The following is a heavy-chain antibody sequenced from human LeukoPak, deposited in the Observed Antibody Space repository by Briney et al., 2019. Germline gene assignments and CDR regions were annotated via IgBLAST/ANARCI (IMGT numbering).Heavy chain of an antibody. J-gene: IGHJ3*02. V-gene: IGHV4-61*02. CDR3: ARGEYSGSYYTAFDI. Sequence: SETLSLTCTVSGGSISSGSYYWSWIRQPAGKGLEWIGRIYTSGSTNYNPSLKSRVTISVDTSKNQFSLKLSSVTAADTAVYYCARGEYSGSYYTAFDIWGQGTMVTVSS. CDR2: IYTSGST. CDR1: GGSISSGSYY. D-gene: IGHD1-26*01.